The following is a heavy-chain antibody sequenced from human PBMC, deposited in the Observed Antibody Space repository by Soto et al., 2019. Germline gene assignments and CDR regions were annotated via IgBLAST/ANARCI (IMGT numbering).Heavy chain of an antibody. CDR3: AKESLRFSKHYGMDV. D-gene: IGHD3-3*01. CDR1: GFTFSSYG. CDR2: ISYDGSNK. Sequence: PGGSLRLSCAASGFTFSSYGMHWVRQAPGKGLEWVAVISYDGSNKYYADSVKGRFTISRDNSKNTLYLQMNSLRAEDTAVYYCAKESLRFSKHYGMDVWGQGTTVTVSS. V-gene: IGHV3-30*18. J-gene: IGHJ6*02.